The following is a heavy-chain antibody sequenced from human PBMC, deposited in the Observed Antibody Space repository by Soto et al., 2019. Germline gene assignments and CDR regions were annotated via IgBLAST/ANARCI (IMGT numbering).Heavy chain of an antibody. D-gene: IGHD3-22*01. V-gene: IGHV1-18*04. Sequence: ASVKVSCKASGYPFTSYGISWVRQAPVGGLEWMGWISAYNGYTHYAQKFDDRLTMTTATSTNTVYMELRSLKSDDTAIYYCARDRLRGYDNSGFFSWGQGTLVTVSS. J-gene: IGHJ5*02. CDR2: ISAYNGYT. CDR1: GYPFTSYG. CDR3: ARDRLRGYDNSGFFS.